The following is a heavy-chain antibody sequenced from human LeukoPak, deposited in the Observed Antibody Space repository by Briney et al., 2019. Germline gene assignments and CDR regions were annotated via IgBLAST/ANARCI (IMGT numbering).Heavy chain of an antibody. CDR1: GGSISSSSYY. Sequence: PSETLSLTCTVSGGSISSSSYYWGWIRQPPGKGLEWIGSIYYSGSTYYNPSLKSRITISIDTSKNQFSLKLNSVTAADTAVYYCARTTEGYCRGRSCYSYYYYMDVWGKGTTVTVSS. CDR2: IYYSGST. D-gene: IGHD2-15*01. J-gene: IGHJ6*03. V-gene: IGHV4-39*07. CDR3: ARTTEGYCRGRSCYSYYYYMDV.